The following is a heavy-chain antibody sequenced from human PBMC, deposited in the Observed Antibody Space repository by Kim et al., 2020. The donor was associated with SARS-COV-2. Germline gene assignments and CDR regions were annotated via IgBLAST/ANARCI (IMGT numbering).Heavy chain of an antibody. CDR2: ISGSGGST. D-gene: IGHD1-26*01. J-gene: IGHJ6*01. CDR3: ASHRVGHPKSYYSGRDV. CDR1: GFTFSSYA. Sequence: GGSLRLSCAASGFTFSSYAMSWVRQAPGKGLEWDSAISGSGGSTYYADSVKGRFTISRDNTKNTLDLQMNSLRAEGTAEYYCASHRVGHPKSYYSGRDV. V-gene: IGHV3-23*01.